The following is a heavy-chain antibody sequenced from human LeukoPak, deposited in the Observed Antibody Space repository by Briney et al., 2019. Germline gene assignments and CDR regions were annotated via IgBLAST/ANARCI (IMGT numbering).Heavy chain of an antibody. D-gene: IGHD5-18*01. J-gene: IGHJ4*02. CDR3: ARHLGRGYSYGLVD. Sequence: SVKVSCKASGYTFTSYGISWVRQAPGQGLEWMGGIIPIFGTANYAQKFQGRVTITTDESTSTAYMELSSLRSEDTVVYYCARHLGRGYSYGLVDWGQGTLVTVSS. CDR1: GYTFTSYG. CDR2: IIPIFGTA. V-gene: IGHV1-69*05.